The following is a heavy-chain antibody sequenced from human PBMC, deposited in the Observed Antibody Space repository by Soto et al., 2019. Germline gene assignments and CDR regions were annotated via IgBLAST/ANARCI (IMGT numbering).Heavy chain of an antibody. D-gene: IGHD2-2*03. V-gene: IGHV3-15*07. CDR1: GFTFSNAW. CDR3: TRDVDILTPLMFRDTYGYYYYGMDV. Sequence: PGGSLRLSCAASGFTFSNAWMNWVRQAPGKGLEWVGRIKSKTDGGTTDYAAPVKGRFTISRDDSKNTLYLQMNSLKTEDTAVYYCTRDVDILTPLMFRDTYGYYYYGMDVWGQGTTVTVSS. CDR2: IKSKTDGGTT. J-gene: IGHJ6*02.